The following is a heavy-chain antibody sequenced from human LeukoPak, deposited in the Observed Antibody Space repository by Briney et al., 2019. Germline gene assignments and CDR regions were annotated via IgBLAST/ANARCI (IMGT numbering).Heavy chain of an antibody. V-gene: IGHV3-53*01. D-gene: IGHD3-10*01. J-gene: IGHJ4*02. CDR1: GFTVSSNY. CDR3: AKFGSGNYYNFDY. CDR2: IYSGGST. Sequence: GGSLRLSCAASGFTVSSNYMSWVRQAPGKGLEWVSVIYSGGSTYYADSVKGRFTISRDNSKNTLYLHMNSLRAEDTAVYYCAKFGSGNYYNFDYWGQGTLVTVSS.